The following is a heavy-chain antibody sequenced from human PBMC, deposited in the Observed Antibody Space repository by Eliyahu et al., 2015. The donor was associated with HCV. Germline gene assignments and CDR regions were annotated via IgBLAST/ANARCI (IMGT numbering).Heavy chain of an antibody. CDR2: IRNRAANYAT. V-gene: IGHV3-73*02. J-gene: IGHJ6*02. Sequence: EKDLVESGGGLVQPGGSLTLSCAASGFPFSGXSXHWVRQASGKGLEWVGRIRNRAANYATTYEVSVKGRFSISRDDSGNRAYLQMNSLKTDDTAVYFCACKTGSWDYGLDLWGQGTTVTVSS. D-gene: IGHD6-13*01. CDR1: GFPFSGXS. CDR3: ACKTGSWDYGLDL.